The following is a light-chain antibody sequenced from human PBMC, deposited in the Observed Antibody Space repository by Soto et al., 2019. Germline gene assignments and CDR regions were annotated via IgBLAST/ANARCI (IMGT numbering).Light chain of an antibody. Sequence: QSALTQPASVSGSPGQSITISCTGTSSDVGGYNYVSWYQQHPGKAPKLMIYEVSTRPPGVSNRFSGSKSGNTASLTISGLQAEDEGDYYCSSYTSSSTLVFGGGTKLTVL. V-gene: IGLV2-14*01. J-gene: IGLJ2*01. CDR1: SSDVGGYNY. CDR2: EVS. CDR3: SSYTSSSTLV.